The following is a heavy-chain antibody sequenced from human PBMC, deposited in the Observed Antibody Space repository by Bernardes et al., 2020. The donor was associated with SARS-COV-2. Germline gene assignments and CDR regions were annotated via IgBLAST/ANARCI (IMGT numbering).Heavy chain of an antibody. Sequence: GGSLRLSCAASGFTFSSYWMHWVRQAPGKGLVWVSRINSDGSSTSYADSVKGRFTISRDNAKNTLYLQMNSLRAEDTAVYYCARDMGQLLLPHYYYYMDVWGKGTTVTVSS. V-gene: IGHV3-74*01. CDR2: INSDGSST. J-gene: IGHJ6*03. D-gene: IGHD2-2*01. CDR3: ARDMGQLLLPHYYYYMDV. CDR1: GFTFSSYW.